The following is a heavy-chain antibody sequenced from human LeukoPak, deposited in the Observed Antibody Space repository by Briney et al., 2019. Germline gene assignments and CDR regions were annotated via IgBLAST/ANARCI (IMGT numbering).Heavy chain of an antibody. CDR1: GFTLSNSW. CDR2: INQDGSEK. V-gene: IGHV3-7*01. J-gene: IGHJ5*02. CDR3: ARDET. Sequence: GGSLRLSCAASGFTLSNSWMSWVRQAPGKGLEWVANINQDGSEKYYVDSVKGRFTISRDNAKNSLYLQMSSLRAEDTAMYYCARDETWGQGALVTVSS.